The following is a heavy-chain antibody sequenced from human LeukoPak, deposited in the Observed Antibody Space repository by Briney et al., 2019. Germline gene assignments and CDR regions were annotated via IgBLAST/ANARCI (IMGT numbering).Heavy chain of an antibody. CDR2: ISTRYNVI. CDR3: ARDLPVAAADY. D-gene: IGHD6-13*01. CDR1: GFIFSDFD. Sequence: SGGSLRLSCAASGFIFSDFDMNWVCQAPGKGLEWVSFISTRYNVIYYADSVKGRFTASRDDAKNSLYLHMNSLRAEDTAVYYCARDLPVAAADYWGQGTLVTVSS. V-gene: IGHV3-48*04. J-gene: IGHJ4*02.